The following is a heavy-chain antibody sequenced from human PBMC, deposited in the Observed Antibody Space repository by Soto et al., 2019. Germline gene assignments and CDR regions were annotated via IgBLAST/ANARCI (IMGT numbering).Heavy chain of an antibody. V-gene: IGHV4-4*02. J-gene: IGHJ4*02. CDR2: IYHSGST. Sequence: QVQLQESGPGLVKPSGTLSLTCAVSGGSISSSNWWSWVRQPPGKGLEWIGEIYHSGSTNYNPSLKSRVNISVDKSKNQFSLKLSSVTAADTAVYYCARSGTYYDFWRTHNFDYWGQGTLVTVSS. D-gene: IGHD3-3*01. CDR1: GGSISSSNW. CDR3: ARSGTYYDFWRTHNFDY.